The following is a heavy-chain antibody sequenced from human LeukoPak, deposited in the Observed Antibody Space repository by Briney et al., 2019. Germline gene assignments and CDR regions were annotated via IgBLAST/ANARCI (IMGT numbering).Heavy chain of an antibody. Sequence: PSETLSLTCTVSGGSISSHYWSWIRQPPGKGLEWIGYIYYSGSTNYNPSLKSRVTISVDTSKNQFSLKLRSVTAADTAVYYCARGVRDDSSGGFDYWGQGTLVTVSS. CDR2: IYYSGST. CDR3: ARGVRDDSSGGFDY. V-gene: IGHV4-59*11. J-gene: IGHJ4*02. CDR1: GGSISSHY. D-gene: IGHD3-22*01.